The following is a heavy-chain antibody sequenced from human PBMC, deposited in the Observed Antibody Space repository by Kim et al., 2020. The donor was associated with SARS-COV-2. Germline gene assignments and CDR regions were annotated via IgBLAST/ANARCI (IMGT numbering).Heavy chain of an antibody. D-gene: IGHD2-21*01. J-gene: IGHJ4*02. CDR2: ISSGSNYI. CDR3: ARGLKLL. Sequence: GGSLRLSCAASGLTFSSYGMNWVRQTPGKGLEWVSVISSGSNYIHYADSVKGRFTISRDNAKNSLYLQMNSLRAEDTAVYYCARGLKLLWGRGTLVTVSS. V-gene: IGHV3-21*01. CDR1: GLTFSSYG.